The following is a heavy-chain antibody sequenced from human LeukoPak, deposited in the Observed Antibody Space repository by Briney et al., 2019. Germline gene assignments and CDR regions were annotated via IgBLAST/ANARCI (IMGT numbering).Heavy chain of an antibody. CDR3: ARGYSYFDY. D-gene: IGHD5-18*01. Sequence: PLETLSLTCTVSGGSITTNYWTWIRQSPGKGLEWIGYIYYSGSTNYNPSLKSRVTISIDTSENQLSLKLSSVTAADTAVYYCARGYSYFDYWGQGTLVTVSS. CDR1: GGSITTNY. V-gene: IGHV4-59*08. J-gene: IGHJ4*02. CDR2: IYYSGST.